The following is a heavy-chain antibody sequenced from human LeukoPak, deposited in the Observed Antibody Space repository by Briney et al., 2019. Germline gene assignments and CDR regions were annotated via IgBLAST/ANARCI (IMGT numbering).Heavy chain of an antibody. Sequence: SETLSLTCAVSGYPITSSSWWGWIRQPPGKGLEWIGYIYHSGTTYYNPSLQSRVTMSVDTSKNQFSLKLSSVTAVDTAVYYCARKENVYYYFDYRGQGTLVTVSS. CDR3: ARKENVYYYFDY. V-gene: IGHV4-28*01. CDR2: IYHSGTT. D-gene: IGHD3-10*01. J-gene: IGHJ4*02. CDR1: GYPITSSSW.